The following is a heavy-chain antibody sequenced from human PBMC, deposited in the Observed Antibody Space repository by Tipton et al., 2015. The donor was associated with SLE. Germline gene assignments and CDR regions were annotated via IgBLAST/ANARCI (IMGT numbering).Heavy chain of an antibody. CDR1: VGPLTSGRYY. CDR2: IYTTGST. D-gene: IGHD3-10*01. Sequence: TLSLTCTVSVGPLTSGRYYWSWIRQPAGKGLEWIGHIYTTGSTNYSPSLKSRVTISFDTSETQFSLKLASVTIADTAVYYCARVKGSGKRNWFDPWGQGTLVTVSS. J-gene: IGHJ5*02. V-gene: IGHV4-61*09. CDR3: ARVKGSGKRNWFDP.